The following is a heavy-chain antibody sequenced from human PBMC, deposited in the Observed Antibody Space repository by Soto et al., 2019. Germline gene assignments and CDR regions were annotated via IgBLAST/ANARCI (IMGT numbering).Heavy chain of an antibody. Sequence: SETPSLTYTVSGGSISSYYWSWILQSQGKGLEWIRNNYYSRSTTYNPSLKSRVTISVDTSKNQFSLQFSFVIPEDTAVYYCARSTQKVNKYAPATLLDYCGQGLLVTVSS. CDR1: GGSISSYY. V-gene: IGHV4-59*12. J-gene: IGHJ4*02. CDR2: NYYSRST. CDR3: ARSTQKVNKYAPATLLDY. D-gene: IGHD2-8*01.